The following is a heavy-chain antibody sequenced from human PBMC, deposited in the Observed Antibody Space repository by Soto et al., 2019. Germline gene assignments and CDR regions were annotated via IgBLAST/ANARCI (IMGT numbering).Heavy chain of an antibody. J-gene: IGHJ4*02. CDR1: GFNFSSYG. CDR2: ISYDGSNK. Sequence: GGSLRLSFAASGFNFSSYGIHWVRQAPGKGLEWVAVISYDGSNKYYADSVKGRFTISRDNSKNTLYLQMNSLRAEDTAVYYCAKDRAYCSGGSCRDSYFDYWGQGTLVTVSS. D-gene: IGHD2-15*01. V-gene: IGHV3-30*18. CDR3: AKDRAYCSGGSCRDSYFDY.